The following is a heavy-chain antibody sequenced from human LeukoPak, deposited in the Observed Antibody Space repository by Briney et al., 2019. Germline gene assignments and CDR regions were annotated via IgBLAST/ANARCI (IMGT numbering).Heavy chain of an antibody. CDR2: ISYDGSNK. V-gene: IGHV3-30*18. CDR1: GFTFSSYC. D-gene: IGHD2-15*01. J-gene: IGHJ4*02. Sequence: QPGRSLCLSCAASGFTFSSYCMEWASHAPGKGMGWVSVISYDGSNKYYADSVKGRFTISRDNSKNTLYLQMTSLRAEDTAVYYCAKYFSGGSCYAFDYWGQGTLVTVSS. CDR3: AKYFSGGSCYAFDY.